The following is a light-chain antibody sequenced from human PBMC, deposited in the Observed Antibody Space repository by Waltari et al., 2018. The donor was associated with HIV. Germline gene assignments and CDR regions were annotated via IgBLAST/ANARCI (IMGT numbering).Light chain of an antibody. V-gene: IGLV3-21*02. CDR2: DDS. Sequence: SYVLTQPPSVSVAPGQTARITCGGNNIGSKSVQWYQQKPGQAPVLVVYDDSDRPSWIPERFSGANSGNTATLTISRVEAGDEADYYCQVWDSSSDPWVFGGGTKLTVL. CDR3: QVWDSSSDPWV. J-gene: IGLJ3*02. CDR1: NIGSKS.